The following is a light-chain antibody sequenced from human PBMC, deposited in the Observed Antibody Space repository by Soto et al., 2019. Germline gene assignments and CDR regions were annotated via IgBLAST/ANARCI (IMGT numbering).Light chain of an antibody. CDR1: QSISSY. Sequence: DIQMTQSPSSLSASVGDSVTITCRASQSISSYLHWYQQKPGKAPKLLIYAASSLQSGVPSRFSGSGSGTDFTLTISRLQHEDFATYYWQQSYSTLTFGGGTKVEIK. V-gene: IGKV1-39*01. CDR3: QQSYSTLT. CDR2: AAS. J-gene: IGKJ4*01.